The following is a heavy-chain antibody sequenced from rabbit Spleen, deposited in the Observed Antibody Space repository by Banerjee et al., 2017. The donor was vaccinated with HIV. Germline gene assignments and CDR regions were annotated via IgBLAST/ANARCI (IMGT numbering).Heavy chain of an antibody. CDR3: ARDTGSSFSSYGMDL. V-gene: IGHV1S40*01. Sequence: QSLEESGGDLVKPGASLTLTCIASGVSFSGDSYICWVRQAPGKGLEWISCIAGSSSDFTYSATWAKARFTCSKTSSTTVTLQMTSLTVADTATYFCARDTGSSFSSYGMDLWGPGTLVTVS. CDR1: GVSFSGDSY. J-gene: IGHJ6*01. CDR2: IAGSSSDFT. D-gene: IGHD8-1*01.